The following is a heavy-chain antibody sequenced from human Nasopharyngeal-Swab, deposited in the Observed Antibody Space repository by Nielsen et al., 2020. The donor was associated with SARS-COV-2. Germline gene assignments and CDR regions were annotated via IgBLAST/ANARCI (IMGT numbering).Heavy chain of an antibody. CDR1: GDSISSSSYH. J-gene: IGHJ1*01. CDR3: ARQVAAAEDFQH. D-gene: IGHD6-13*01. Sequence: SETLSLTCPVSGDSISSSSYHWGWIRQPPGKGLEWIGSIHYSGSTYYNPSLKSRVTISVDTSKNQFSLKLSSVTATDTAVYYCARQVAAAEDFQHWGQGTLVTVSS. CDR2: IHYSGST. V-gene: IGHV4-39*01.